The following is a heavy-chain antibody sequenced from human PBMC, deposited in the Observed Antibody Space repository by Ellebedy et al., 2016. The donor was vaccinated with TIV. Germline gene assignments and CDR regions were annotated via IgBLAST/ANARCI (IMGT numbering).Heavy chain of an antibody. CDR2: IHHSGGT. J-gene: IGHJ4*02. Sequence: SETLSLTCTVSGYSINSGYYWGWIRQSPGKGLEWIGSIHHSGGTYYNPSLKSRVTISVDTSKNQFSLKLSSVTAADTAVFYCARDDTLSFGDHGLFDYWGQGTLVTVSS. CDR3: ARDDTLSFGDHGLFDY. V-gene: IGHV4-38-2*02. D-gene: IGHD3-10*01. CDR1: GYSINSGYY.